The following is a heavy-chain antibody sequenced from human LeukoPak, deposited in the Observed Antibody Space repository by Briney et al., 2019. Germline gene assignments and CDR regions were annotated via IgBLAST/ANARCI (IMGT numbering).Heavy chain of an antibody. CDR2: ISGSGGST. Sequence: GGSLRLSCAASEFTFSSYAISWVRQAPGKGLEWVSTISGSGGSTYYADSVKGRFTISRDNSKNTLYLQMNSLRAEDTAVYYCARTRGGLWTGACDMWGQGTMVSVSS. CDR3: ARTRGGLWTGACDM. J-gene: IGHJ3*02. CDR1: EFTFSSYA. V-gene: IGHV3-23*01. D-gene: IGHD2-21*01.